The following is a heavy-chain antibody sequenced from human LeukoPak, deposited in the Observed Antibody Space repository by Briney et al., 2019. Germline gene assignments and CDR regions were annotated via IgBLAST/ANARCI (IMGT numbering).Heavy chain of an antibody. Sequence: SETLSLXCTVSGGSISSYYWSWIRQPPGKVLESIGYIYYSGSTNYNPSLKSRVTISVDTSKNQFSLKLSSVTAAGTAVYYCARAVYGGNFLGYWGQGTLVTVSS. CDR3: ARAVYGGNFLGY. D-gene: IGHD4-23*01. CDR2: IYYSGST. J-gene: IGHJ4*02. CDR1: GGSISSYY. V-gene: IGHV4-59*01.